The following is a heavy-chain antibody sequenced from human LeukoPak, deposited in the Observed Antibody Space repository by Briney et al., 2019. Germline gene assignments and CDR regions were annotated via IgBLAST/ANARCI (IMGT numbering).Heavy chain of an antibody. CDR1: GYTFTSYD. D-gene: IGHD3-22*01. V-gene: IGHV1-8*03. Sequence: GSVKVSCKASGYTFTSYDINWVRQATGQGLEWMGWMNPNSGNTGYAQKFQGRVTITRNTSISTAYMEVKSLRSDDTAVYYCARDGHRRYYYDSSGREHAFDIWGQGTMVTVSS. CDR3: ARDGHRRYYYDSSGREHAFDI. J-gene: IGHJ3*02. CDR2: MNPNSGNT.